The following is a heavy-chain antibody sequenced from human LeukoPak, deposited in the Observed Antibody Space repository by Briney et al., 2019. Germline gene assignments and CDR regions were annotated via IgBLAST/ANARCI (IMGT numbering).Heavy chain of an antibody. CDR3: ARDGDGPNSGEAFDI. CDR1: GGSISSGGYY. CDR2: IYYSGST. V-gene: IGHV4-61*08. D-gene: IGHD5-24*01. Sequence: PSETLSLTCTVSGGSISSGGYYWSWIRQPPGKGLEWIGYIYYSGSTNYNPSLKSRVTISVDTSKNQFSLKLSSVTAADTAVYYCARDGDGPNSGEAFDIWGQGTMVTVSS. J-gene: IGHJ3*02.